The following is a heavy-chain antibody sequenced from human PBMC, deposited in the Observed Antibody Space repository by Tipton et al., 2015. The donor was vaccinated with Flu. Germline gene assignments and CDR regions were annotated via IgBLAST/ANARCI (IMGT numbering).Heavy chain of an antibody. CDR2: IYYSGST. CDR3: ARGIGQDLYYYYGMDV. Sequence: TLSLTCTVSGDSISSYYWSWIRQPPGKGLEWIGYIYYSGSTNYNPSLKSRVTISVDTSKNQFSLKLSSVTAADTAVYYCARGIGQDLYYYYGMDVWGQGTTVTVSS. D-gene: IGHD2-15*01. J-gene: IGHJ6*02. CDR1: GDSISSYY. V-gene: IGHV4-59*01.